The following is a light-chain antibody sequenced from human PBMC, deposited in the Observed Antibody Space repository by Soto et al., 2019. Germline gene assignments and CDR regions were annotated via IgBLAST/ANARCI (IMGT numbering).Light chain of an antibody. Sequence: DMQMTQSPSSLSASVGDRVIISCRASQNIDSYLNWYQQKPGKAPTVLIFFASRLHSGVPSRFSGSGSGTDFTLTISNLQPEDFATYFCQQSYSVPFTFGQGTKLEIK. CDR1: QNIDSY. J-gene: IGKJ2*01. V-gene: IGKV1-39*01. CDR2: FAS. CDR3: QQSYSVPFT.